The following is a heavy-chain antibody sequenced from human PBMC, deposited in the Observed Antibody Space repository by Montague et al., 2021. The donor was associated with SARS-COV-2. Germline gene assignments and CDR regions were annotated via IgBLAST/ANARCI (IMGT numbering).Heavy chain of an antibody. Sequence: SLRLSCAASGFTFSSYWMHWVRQAPGKGLDWVSRINSDGSNTNYADSVKGRFTISRDNAKNTLYLQMISLRAEDTAVYYCARYYVSGNYGFDLWGQGTMVTVSS. D-gene: IGHD3-10*01. V-gene: IGHV3-74*01. CDR2: INSDGSNT. J-gene: IGHJ3*01. CDR3: ARYYVSGNYGFDL. CDR1: GFTFSSYW.